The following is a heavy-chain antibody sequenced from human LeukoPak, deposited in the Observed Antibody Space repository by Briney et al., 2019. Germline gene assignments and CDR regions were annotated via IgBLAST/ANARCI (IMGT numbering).Heavy chain of an antibody. CDR2: MSNSGST. V-gene: IGHV4-59*12. Sequence: PSETLSLTCSVSGGSISSFYWNWIRQPPGKGLEWIGYMSNSGSTNYNPSLKSRLTISVDTSKNHLSLKLSSVTAADTAVYYCARGVAAAGTDWFDPWGQGTLVTVSS. J-gene: IGHJ5*02. D-gene: IGHD6-13*01. CDR3: ARGVAAAGTDWFDP. CDR1: GGSISSFY.